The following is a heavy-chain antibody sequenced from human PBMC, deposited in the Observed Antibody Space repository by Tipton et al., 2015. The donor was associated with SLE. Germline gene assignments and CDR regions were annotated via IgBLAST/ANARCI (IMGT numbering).Heavy chain of an antibody. J-gene: IGHJ4*02. V-gene: IGHV4-38-2*02. D-gene: IGHD6-13*01. CDR1: GYSISSGYY. CDR2: IYHSGST. Sequence: LRLSCTVSGYSISSGYYWGWIRQPPGKGLEWIGSIYHSGSTYYNPSLKSRVTISVDTSKNQFSLKLSSVTAADTAVYYCARVYSSSWEGFFDYWGQGTLVTVSS. CDR3: ARVYSSSWEGFFDY.